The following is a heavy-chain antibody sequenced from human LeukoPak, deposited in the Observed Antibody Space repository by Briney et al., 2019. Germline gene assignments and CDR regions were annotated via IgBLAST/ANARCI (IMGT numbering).Heavy chain of an antibody. V-gene: IGHV3-30*05. Sequence: GGSLRLSCAASGFTFSRSGMHWVRQAPGKGLEWVAVISYDGSNKYYADSVKGRFTISRDNSKSTLYLQMNSLRAEDTAVYYCARGPDFLEGSPRLPPHWFDHWGQGTLVTVSS. CDR1: GFTFSRSG. CDR3: ARGPDFLEGSPRLPPHWFDH. D-gene: IGHD3-3*01. CDR2: ISYDGSNK. J-gene: IGHJ5*02.